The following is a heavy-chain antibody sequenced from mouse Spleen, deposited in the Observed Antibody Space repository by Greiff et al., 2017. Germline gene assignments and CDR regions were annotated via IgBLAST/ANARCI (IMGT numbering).Heavy chain of an antibody. Sequence: EVQLQQSGPGLVKPSQSLSLTCSVTGYSITSGYYWNWIRQFPGNKLEWMGYISYDGSNNYNPSLKNRISITRDTSKNQFFLKLNSVTTEDTATYYCAREEDDYDDGGFAYWGQGTLVTVSA. D-gene: IGHD2-4*01. CDR1: GYSITSGYY. V-gene: IGHV3-6*01. J-gene: IGHJ3*01. CDR2: ISYDGSN. CDR3: AREEDDYDDGGFAY.